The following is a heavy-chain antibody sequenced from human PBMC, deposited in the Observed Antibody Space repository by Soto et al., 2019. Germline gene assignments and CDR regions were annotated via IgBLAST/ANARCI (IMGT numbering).Heavy chain of an antibody. J-gene: IGHJ4*02. D-gene: IGHD5-12*01. V-gene: IGHV4-59*01. Sequence: PSETLSLTCTVSGGSISSYYWSWIRQPPGKGLEWIGYIYYSGSTNYNPSLKSRVTISVDTSKNQFSLKLSSVTAADTAVYYCARRRRDGYNFDYWGQGILVTVSS. CDR1: GGSISSYY. CDR3: ARRRRDGYNFDY. CDR2: IYYSGST.